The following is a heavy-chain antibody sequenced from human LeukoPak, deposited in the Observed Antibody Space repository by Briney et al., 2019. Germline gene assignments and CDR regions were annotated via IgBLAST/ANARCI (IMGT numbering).Heavy chain of an antibody. CDR2: INPNSGET. D-gene: IGHD4-11*01. V-gene: IGHV1-2*02. CDR3: ARDRDYSNTERGFDY. CDR1: GYTFTDYY. Sequence: EASVKVSCKTSGYTFTDYYIHWVRQAPGQGLEWVGWINPNSGETNSAQKFQGRVTMTGDTSISTAYMELRRVTSDDTAVYYCARDRDYSNTERGFDYWGQGTLVTVSS. J-gene: IGHJ4*02.